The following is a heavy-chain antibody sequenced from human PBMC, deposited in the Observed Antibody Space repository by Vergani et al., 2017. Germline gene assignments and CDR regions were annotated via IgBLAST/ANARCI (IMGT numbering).Heavy chain of an antibody. CDR2: IYSGGSST. V-gene: IGHV3-23*03. CDR1: GFTFSSYA. J-gene: IGHJ6*03. CDR3: AKGSSTSKVRLYYYYYYMDV. Sequence: EVQLLESGGGLVQPGGSLRLSCAASGFTFSSYAMSWVRQAPGKGLEWVSVIYSGGSSTYYADSVKGRFTISRDNSKNTMYLQMNSLRAEDTAVYYCAKGSSTSKVRLYYYYYYMDVWGKGTTVTVSS. D-gene: IGHD2-2*01.